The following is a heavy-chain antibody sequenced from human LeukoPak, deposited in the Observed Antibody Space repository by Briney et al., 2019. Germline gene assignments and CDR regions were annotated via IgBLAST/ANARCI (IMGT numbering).Heavy chain of an antibody. CDR3: ASGFSSSPYFDY. V-gene: IGHV3-21*01. CDR1: VFTSTTYN. J-gene: IGHJ4*02. D-gene: IGHD6-6*01. CDR2: ITGSSSYI. Sequence: GGSLRLSCAASVFTSTTYNMNCGPQAPGKGLEWVSFITGSSSYIYYTDSVKGRFTISRDNAKNSLFLQMNSLRDEDTAVYYCASGFSSSPYFDYWGQGTLVTVFS.